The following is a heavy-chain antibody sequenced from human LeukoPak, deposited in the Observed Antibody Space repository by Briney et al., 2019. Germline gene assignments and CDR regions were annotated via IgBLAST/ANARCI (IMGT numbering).Heavy chain of an antibody. CDR1: GGSLSGYY. Sequence: SSETLSLTCGVAGGSLSGYYWSWIRQSPGKWLEWIGEISHSGSTNYNPSLKSRVTISGDTSKNQLSLKLTSVTAADTAVYYCTGAVVLTPMGFWYFDLWGRGTLVTISS. D-gene: IGHD2-21*02. CDR3: TGAVVLTPMGFWYFDL. CDR2: ISHSGST. J-gene: IGHJ2*01. V-gene: IGHV4-34*01.